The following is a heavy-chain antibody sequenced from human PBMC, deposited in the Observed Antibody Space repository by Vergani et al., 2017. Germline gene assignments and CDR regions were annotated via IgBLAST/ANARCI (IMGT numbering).Heavy chain of an antibody. D-gene: IGHD2-15*01. CDR2: ISASGNA. J-gene: IGHJ3*01. CDR1: GGSISAGYYF. CDR3: ARRSVGYYSGGKVHPLRTAFDV. Sequence: QVQLQASGPGRVKPSQTLSLTCTMSGGSISAGYYFWSWIRQPAGKGLEWHGHISASGNASHSPSLKTRVSMSVDTSKNQFSLTVTSVTAADTAIYFCARRSVGYYSGGKVHPLRTAFDVWGHGTVGTVSS. V-gene: IGHV4-61*02.